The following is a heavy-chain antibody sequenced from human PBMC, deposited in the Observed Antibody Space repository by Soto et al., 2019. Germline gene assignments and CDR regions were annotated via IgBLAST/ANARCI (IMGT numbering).Heavy chain of an antibody. Sequence: ASVKVSCKASGYTFTSYDINWVRQATGQGLEWMGWMNPNSGNTGYAQKFQGRVTMTRNTSISTAYMELSSLRSEDTAVYYGARAKSGSRVVAARSFDYWGQGTLVTVSS. D-gene: IGHD2-15*01. CDR2: MNPNSGNT. CDR1: GYTFTSYD. J-gene: IGHJ4*02. CDR3: ARAKSGSRVVAARSFDY. V-gene: IGHV1-8*01.